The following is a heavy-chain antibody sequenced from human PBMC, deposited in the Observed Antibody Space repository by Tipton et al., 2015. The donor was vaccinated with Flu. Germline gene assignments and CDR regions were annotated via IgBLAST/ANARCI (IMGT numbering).Heavy chain of an antibody. CDR2: LSGHGGNQ. J-gene: IGHJ4*02. CDR3: TRRLVED. V-gene: IGHV3-11*04. CDR1: GFTFSDYW. Sequence: SLRLSCAASGFTFSDYWMSWVRQAPGKGLEWVSVLSGHGGNQYYADSVKGRFTISRDNAKNSLYLQMNNLRAEDTAMYYCTRRLVEDWGQGTQVTVSS.